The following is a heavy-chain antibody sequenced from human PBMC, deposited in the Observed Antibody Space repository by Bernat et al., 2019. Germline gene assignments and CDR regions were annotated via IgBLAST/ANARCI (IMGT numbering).Heavy chain of an antibody. Sequence: QITLKESGPTPVKPTQTLTLTCTFSGFSLSTSGVGVGWIRQPPGKALEWLTLIYWDDDKRYSPSLKSRLTITKDTSKKQVVLTMTNMDPVDTATYFCAHFSRVVAGSYFDYWGQGTLVTVSS. CDR1: GFSLSTSGVG. J-gene: IGHJ4*02. V-gene: IGHV2-5*02. CDR3: AHFSRVVAGSYFDY. CDR2: IYWDDDK. D-gene: IGHD6-19*01.